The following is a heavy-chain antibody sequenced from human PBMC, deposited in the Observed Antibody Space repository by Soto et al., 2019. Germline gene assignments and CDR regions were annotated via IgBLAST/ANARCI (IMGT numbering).Heavy chain of an antibody. CDR3: AKGWYSGSYYFDY. Sequence: PGGSLRLSCAASGFTFDDYAMHWVRQAPGKGLEWVSGISWNSGSIGYADSVKGRFTISRDNAKNSLYLQMNSLRAEDTALYYCAKGWYSGSYYFDYWSQGTLVTVSS. CDR1: GFTFDDYA. V-gene: IGHV3-9*01. D-gene: IGHD1-26*01. CDR2: ISWNSGSI. J-gene: IGHJ4*02.